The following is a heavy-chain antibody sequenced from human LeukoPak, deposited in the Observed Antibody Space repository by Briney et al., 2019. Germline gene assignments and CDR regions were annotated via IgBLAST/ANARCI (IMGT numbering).Heavy chain of an antibody. CDR1: GFTFSSYA. CDR3: AKEIRDILTGYPLYYFDY. D-gene: IGHD3-9*01. Sequence: TGGSLRLSCAASGFTFSSYAMSWVRQAPGKGLEWVSAISGSGGSTYYADSVKGRFTISRDNSKNTLYLQVNSLRAEDTAVYYCAKEIRDILTGYPLYYFDYWGQGTLVTVSS. J-gene: IGHJ4*02. V-gene: IGHV3-23*01. CDR2: ISGSGGST.